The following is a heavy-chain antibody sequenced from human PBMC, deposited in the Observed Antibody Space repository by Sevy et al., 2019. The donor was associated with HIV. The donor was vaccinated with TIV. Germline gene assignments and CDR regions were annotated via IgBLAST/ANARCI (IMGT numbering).Heavy chain of an antibody. D-gene: IGHD3-9*01. V-gene: IGHV3-48*03. J-gene: IGHJ4*02. CDR1: GFTFSSYE. CDR3: SGGLFDPVLRFFDWLGFHTKTYFDY. CDR2: ISSSGSTI. Sequence: GGSLRLSCAASGFTFSSYEMNWVRQAPGKGLEWVSYISSSGSTIYYADSVKGRFTISRDNAKNSLYLQMNSLRAEDTGVYYCSGGLFDPVLRFFDWLGFHTKTYFDYWGQGTLVTVSS.